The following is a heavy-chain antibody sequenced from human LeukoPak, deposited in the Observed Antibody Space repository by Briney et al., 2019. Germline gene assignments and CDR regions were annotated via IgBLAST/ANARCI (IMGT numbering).Heavy chain of an antibody. V-gene: IGHV1-69*13. CDR1: GYTFTSYY. CDR2: IIPIFGTA. CDR3: AREYYYDSSGYYSPSGVYYYGMDV. J-gene: IGHJ6*02. Sequence: SVKVSCKASGYTFTSYYMHWVRQAPGQGLEWMGGIIPIFGTANYAQKFQGRVTITADESTSTAYMELSSLRSEDTAVYYCAREYYYDSSGYYSPSGVYYYGMDVWGQGTTVTVSS. D-gene: IGHD3-22*01.